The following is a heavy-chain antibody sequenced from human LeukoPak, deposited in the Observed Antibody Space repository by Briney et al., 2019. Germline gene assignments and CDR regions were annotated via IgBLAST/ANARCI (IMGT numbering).Heavy chain of an antibody. CDR1: GFTFSSYA. CDR3: AGRMVRGVTQLDY. Sequence: GGSLRLSCAASGFTFSSYAMHWVRQAPGKGLEWVAVISYDGSNKYYADSVKGRFTISRDNSKNTLYLQMNSLRAEDTAVYYCAGRMVRGVTQLDYWGQGTLVTVSS. J-gene: IGHJ4*02. V-gene: IGHV3-30*04. CDR2: ISYDGSNK. D-gene: IGHD3-10*01.